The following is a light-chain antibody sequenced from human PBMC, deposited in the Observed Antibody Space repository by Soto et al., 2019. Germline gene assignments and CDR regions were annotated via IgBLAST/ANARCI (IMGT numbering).Light chain of an antibody. CDR1: QSIRTW. CDR3: QQYNSFPGT. Sequence: DIQMTQSPSTLSASVGDRITITCRASQSIRTWLAWYQQKPGKAPKLLISKASSLESGVPSSFSGSGSGTEFTLTISSPQPDDFATYYCQQYNSFPGTFGQGTKVEIK. CDR2: KAS. V-gene: IGKV1-5*03. J-gene: IGKJ1*01.